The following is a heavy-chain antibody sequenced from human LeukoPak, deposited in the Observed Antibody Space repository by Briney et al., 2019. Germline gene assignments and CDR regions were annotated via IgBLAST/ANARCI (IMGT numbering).Heavy chain of an antibody. CDR2: INPSGGST. CDR1: GYTFTSYY. J-gene: IGHJ4*02. Sequence: ASVKVSRKASGYTFTSYYMHWVRQAPGQGLEWMGIINPSGGSTSYAQKFQGRVTMTRDTSTSTVYMELSSLRSEDTAVYYCARDPSYNWNYLSFDYWGQGTLVTVSS. CDR3: ARDPSYNWNYLSFDY. D-gene: IGHD1-7*01. V-gene: IGHV1-46*01.